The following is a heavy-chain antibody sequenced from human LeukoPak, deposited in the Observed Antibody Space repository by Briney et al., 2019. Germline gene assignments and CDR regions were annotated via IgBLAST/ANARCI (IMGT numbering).Heavy chain of an antibody. J-gene: IGHJ4*02. V-gene: IGHV4-30-4*01. CDR2: IYYSGST. CDR1: GGSISSGDYY. Sequence: PSETLSLTCTVSGGSISSGDYYWSWLRQPPGKGLEWIGYIYYSGSTYYNPPLKSRVTISVDTSKNQFSLKLSSVTAADTAVYYCARSSSWEYYFDYWGQGTLVTVSS. CDR3: ARSSSWEYYFDY. D-gene: IGHD6-13*01.